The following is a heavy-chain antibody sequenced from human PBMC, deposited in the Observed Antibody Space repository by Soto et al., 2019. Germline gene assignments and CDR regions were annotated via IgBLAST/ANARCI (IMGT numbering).Heavy chain of an antibody. V-gene: IGHV3-48*03. CDR1: GFTFSHYE. CDR2: ISSGGTTI. Sequence: GGPLRLSCATSGFTFSHYEMNWVRQAPGKGLEWVSYISSGGTTINYAGSVKGRFTVSRDNAKNSLYLQMNSLRAEDTAVYYCARAPRNFYYNGMDVWGHGTTVTVSS. CDR3: ARAPRNFYYNGMDV. J-gene: IGHJ6*02.